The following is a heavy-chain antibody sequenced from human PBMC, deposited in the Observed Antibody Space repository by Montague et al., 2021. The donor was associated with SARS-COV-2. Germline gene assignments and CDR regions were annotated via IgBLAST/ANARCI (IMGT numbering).Heavy chain of an antibody. Sequence: CAISGDSVAENSGTWEGHTHELSRHFHFVGRTLYGTKWYNDYAVSLKSRIPINPDTSKNQFSLHLNSVPAEDTAVYYCARELRSIIMIVDIRGFDYWGQGTLVTVSS. CDR1: GDSVAENSGT. CDR3: ARELRSIIMIVDIRGFDY. CDR2: TLYGTKWYN. D-gene: IGHD3-22*01. J-gene: IGHJ4*02. V-gene: IGHV6-1*01.